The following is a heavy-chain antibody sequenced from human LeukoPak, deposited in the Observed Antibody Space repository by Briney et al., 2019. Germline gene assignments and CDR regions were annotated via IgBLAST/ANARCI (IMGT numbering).Heavy chain of an antibody. CDR3: ARNGPDQNWFDP. V-gene: IGHV1-2*06. CDR2: INPNSGST. J-gene: IGHJ5*02. D-gene: IGHD2-8*01. CDR1: GYTFSGYY. Sequence: ASVKVSCKASGYTFSGYYMHWVRQAPGQGLEWMGRINPNSGSTNYAQKFQGRVAMTRDTSISTAYMELSRLRSDDTAVYYCARNGPDQNWFDPWGQGTLVTVSS.